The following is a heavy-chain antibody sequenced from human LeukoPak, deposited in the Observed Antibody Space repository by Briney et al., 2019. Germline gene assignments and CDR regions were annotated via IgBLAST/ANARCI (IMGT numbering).Heavy chain of an antibody. D-gene: IGHD4-23*01. CDR2: ISGSGGST. CDR3: ARDKFGGSSYFDY. Sequence: PGGSLRLSCAASGFTFSSYAMSWVRQAPGKGLEWVSAISGSGGSTYYADSVKGRFTISRDNSKNTLYLQMNSLRAEDTAVYYCARDKFGGSSYFDYWGQGTLVTVSS. J-gene: IGHJ4*02. CDR1: GFTFSSYA. V-gene: IGHV3-23*01.